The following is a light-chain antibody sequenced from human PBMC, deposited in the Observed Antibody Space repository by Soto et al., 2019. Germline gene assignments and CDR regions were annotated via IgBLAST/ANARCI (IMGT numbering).Light chain of an antibody. J-gene: IGLJ3*02. CDR3: SSFAGTNVA. V-gene: IGLV2-8*01. CDR1: SSDIGGYNY. Sequence: QSALTQPPSASGPPGQSVTISCTGTSSDIGGYNYVSWYQHHPGKAPKLMIYEVSKRPSGVPDRFSASKSGNTASLTVSGLQAEDEADYYCSSFAGTNVAFGGGTKLTVL. CDR2: EVS.